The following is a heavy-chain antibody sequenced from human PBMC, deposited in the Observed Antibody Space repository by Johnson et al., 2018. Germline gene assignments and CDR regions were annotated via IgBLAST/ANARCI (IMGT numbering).Heavy chain of an antibody. J-gene: IGHJ6*03. CDR1: GYTFTSYD. V-gene: IGHV1-8*01. Sequence: VQLVESGAEVKKPGASVKVSCKASGYTFTSYDINWVRQATGQGLEWMGWMNPNSGNTGYAQKFQGRVTMTRNTSISTAYMELSSLRSEDTAVYYCARDEPHTLYYYYMDVWGKGTTVTVSS. CDR3: ARDEPHTLYYYYMDV. CDR2: MNPNSGNT.